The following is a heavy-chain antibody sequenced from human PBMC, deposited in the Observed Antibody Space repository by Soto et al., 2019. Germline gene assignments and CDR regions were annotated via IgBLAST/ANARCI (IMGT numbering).Heavy chain of an antibody. CDR3: ARDRPAFKSFGSGMDV. Sequence: SETLSLTCTVSCGSISSGGYYWSWIRQHPGKGLEWLGNIFYSGSTDYNPSLKGRLTISIHTSKNEFSLKLTSVTAADTAVYYCARDRPAFKSFGSGMDVWAQGTTVTVSS. V-gene: IGHV4-31*03. CDR2: IFYSGST. J-gene: IGHJ6*02. D-gene: IGHD3-16*01. CDR1: CGSISSGGYY.